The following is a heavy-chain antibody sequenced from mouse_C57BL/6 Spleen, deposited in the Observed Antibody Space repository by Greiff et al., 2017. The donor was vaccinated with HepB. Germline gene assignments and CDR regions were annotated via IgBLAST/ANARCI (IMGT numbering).Heavy chain of an antibody. CDR2: IYPRSGNT. Sequence: VQLQQSGAELARPGASVKLSCKASGYTFTSYGISWVKQRTGQGLEWIGEIYPRSGNTYYNEKFKGKATLAADKSSSTAYMELRSRTSEDSAVYICASSAGDYYGSRAWFAYWGQGTLVTVSA. CDR1: GYTFTSYG. D-gene: IGHD1-1*01. CDR3: ASSAGDYYGSRAWFAY. J-gene: IGHJ3*01. V-gene: IGHV1-81*01.